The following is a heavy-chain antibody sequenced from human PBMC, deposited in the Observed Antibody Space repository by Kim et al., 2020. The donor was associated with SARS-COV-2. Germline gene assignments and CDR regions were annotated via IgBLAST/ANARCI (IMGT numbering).Heavy chain of an antibody. CDR3: AATSTY. D-gene: IGHD1-26*01. J-gene: IGHJ4*02. Sequence: GGSLRLSCEASGFDFRSSWMNWVRQAPGKGLEWVAKIKQDGSEKKYVDSVKGRFTISRDNAKNSLYLQMSSLRVDDTAVYYCAATSTYWGQAVLVTVPS. CDR2: IKQDGSEK. V-gene: IGHV3-7*03. CDR1: GFDFRSSW.